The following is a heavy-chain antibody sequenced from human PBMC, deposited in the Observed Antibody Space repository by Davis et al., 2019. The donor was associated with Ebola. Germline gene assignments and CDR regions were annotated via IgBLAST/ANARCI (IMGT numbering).Heavy chain of an antibody. V-gene: IGHV1-2*02. Sequence: AASVKVSCKASGYTFTGYYMHWVRQAPGQGLEWMGWNNPNSGGTNYAQKFQGRVTMTRDTSITTAYMELSRLRSDDTAVYYCARDGSTSDQKSGELDYWGQGPLVTVSS. D-gene: IGHD7-27*01. CDR3: ARDGSTSDQKSGELDY. CDR2: NNPNSGGT. J-gene: IGHJ4*02. CDR1: GYTFTGYY.